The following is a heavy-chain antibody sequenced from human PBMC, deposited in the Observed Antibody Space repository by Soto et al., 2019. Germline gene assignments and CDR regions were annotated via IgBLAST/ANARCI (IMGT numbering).Heavy chain of an antibody. CDR3: AKDGIYGQLVRDYYYGMDV. CDR1: GFTFSSYA. CDR2: ISGSGGST. Sequence: PGGSLRLSCAASGFTFSSYAMSWVRQAPGKGLEWVSAISGSGGSTYYADSVKGRFTISRDNSKNTLYLQMNSLRAEDTAVYYCAKDGIYGQLVRDYYYGMDVWGQGTTVTVSS. V-gene: IGHV3-23*01. J-gene: IGHJ6*02. D-gene: IGHD6-6*01.